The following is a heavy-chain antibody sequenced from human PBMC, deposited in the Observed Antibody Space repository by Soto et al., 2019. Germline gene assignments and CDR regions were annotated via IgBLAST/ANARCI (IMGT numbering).Heavy chain of an antibody. CDR3: ATEYSSSSVPN. D-gene: IGHD6-6*01. Sequence: QLQLQESGPGLVKPSGTLSLTCTVSGGSISSSSYYWGWIRQPPGKGLEWIGSIYYSGSTYYNPSLKSRVTISVDTSKNQFSLKLSSVTAADTAVYYCATEYSSSSVPNWGQGTLVTVSS. CDR2: IYYSGST. V-gene: IGHV4-39*01. J-gene: IGHJ4*02. CDR1: GGSISSSSYY.